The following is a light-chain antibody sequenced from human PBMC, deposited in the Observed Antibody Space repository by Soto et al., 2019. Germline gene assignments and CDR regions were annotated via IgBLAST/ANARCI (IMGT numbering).Light chain of an antibody. CDR2: DNS. Sequence: QSVLTQPPSVSAAPGQKVTISCSGSSSNIGNNYVSWYQHLPGTAPKLLIYDNSKRPSGIPDRFSDSKSGTSATLGITGLQTGNEADYYCGTWDSSLSVYVFGTGTKLTVL. CDR1: SSNIGNNY. CDR3: GTWDSSLSVYV. V-gene: IGLV1-51*01. J-gene: IGLJ1*01.